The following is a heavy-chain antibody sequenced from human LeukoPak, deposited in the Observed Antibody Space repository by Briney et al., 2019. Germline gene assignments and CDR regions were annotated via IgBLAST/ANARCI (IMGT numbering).Heavy chain of an antibody. CDR2: IKQDGSEK. CDR1: GFTFSSYW. D-gene: IGHD4-17*01. CDR3: ARDTTVTDHVYYGMDV. Sequence: GGSLRLSCAASGFTFSSYWMSWVRQAPGKGLEWVANIKQDGSEKYYVDSVKGRFTISRDNAKNSLYLQMNSPRAEDTAVYYCARDTTVTDHVYYGMDVWGQGTTVTVSS. V-gene: IGHV3-7*01. J-gene: IGHJ6*02.